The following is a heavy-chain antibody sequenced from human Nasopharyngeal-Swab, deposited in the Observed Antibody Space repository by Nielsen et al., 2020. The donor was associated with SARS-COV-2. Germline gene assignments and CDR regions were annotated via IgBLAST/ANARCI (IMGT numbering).Heavy chain of an antibody. CDR3: ARDLRLAPNYYYGMDV. V-gene: IGHV1-8*01. D-gene: IGHD3-9*01. J-gene: IGHJ6*02. CDR2: VNPNSGNT. Sequence: WVRQAPGQGLEWMGWVNPNSGNTGYAQKFQGRVTMTRDTSISTAYMELSRLRSDDTAVYYCARDLRLAPNYYYGMDVWGQGTTVTVSS.